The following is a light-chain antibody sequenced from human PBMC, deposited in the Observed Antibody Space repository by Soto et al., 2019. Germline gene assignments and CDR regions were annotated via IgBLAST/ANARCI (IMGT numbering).Light chain of an antibody. J-gene: IGKJ5*01. Sequence: DIQMTQSPSSLSASVGYRVTITGRASQSISSYLNWYQQKPGKAPKLLIYAASSLQSGVPSRFSGSGSGTDFTLTISSLQPEDFATYYCQQSYSTPRTFGQGTRLEIK. V-gene: IGKV1-39*01. CDR1: QSISSY. CDR3: QQSYSTPRT. CDR2: AAS.